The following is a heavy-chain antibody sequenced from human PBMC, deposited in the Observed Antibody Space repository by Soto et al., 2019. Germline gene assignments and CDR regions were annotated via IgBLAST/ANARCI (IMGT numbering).Heavy chain of an antibody. CDR2: IYYSGST. CDR3: ARMNSGYDSFVFDY. J-gene: IGHJ4*02. D-gene: IGHD5-12*01. CDR1: GGSISSSSYY. Sequence: SETLSLTCTVSGGSISSSSYYWGWIRQPPGKGLEWIGSIYYSGSTYYNPSLKSRVTISVDTSKKQFSLRLSSVTASDTAVYYCARMNSGYDSFVFDYWGQGALVTVSS. V-gene: IGHV4-39*01.